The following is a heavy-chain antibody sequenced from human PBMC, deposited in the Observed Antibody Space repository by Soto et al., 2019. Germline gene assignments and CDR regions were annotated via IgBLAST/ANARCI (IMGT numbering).Heavy chain of an antibody. CDR1: GGTFSSYA. Sequence: QVQLVQSGAEVKNPGSSVKVSCKAPGGTFSSYAISWVRQAPGQGLEWMGGDIPIFDTPNYAQKFQGGVTFTADESTSTAYMELSSLRSDDTAVYYCARDRSGLFDYWGQGTLVTVSS. V-gene: IGHV1-69*01. CDR2: DIPIFDTP. J-gene: IGHJ4*02. D-gene: IGHD1-26*01. CDR3: ARDRSGLFDY.